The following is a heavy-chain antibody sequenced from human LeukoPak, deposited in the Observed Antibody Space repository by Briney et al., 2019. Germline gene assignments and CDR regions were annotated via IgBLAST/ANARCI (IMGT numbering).Heavy chain of an antibody. CDR3: ARMGIRLFDWLPTYYFDY. V-gene: IGHV4-59*08. CDR1: SGSISNYY. Sequence: PSETLSLTCGVSSGSISNYYWSWVRQPPGKGLEWIAYIHYSGSTHYNPSLRSRATISVDTSKNQLSLKLTSVPAADTAVYYCARMGIRLFDWLPTYYFDYWGQGTLVTVSS. D-gene: IGHD3-9*01. CDR2: IHYSGST. J-gene: IGHJ4*02.